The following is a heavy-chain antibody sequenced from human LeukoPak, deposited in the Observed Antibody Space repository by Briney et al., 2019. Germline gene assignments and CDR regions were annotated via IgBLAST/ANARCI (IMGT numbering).Heavy chain of an antibody. Sequence: SETLSLTCAAYGGSFSDYYWSWIRQPPGKGLEWIGEINHSGSTNYNPSLKIRVTISADTSKNQLSLRLSSVTAADTAVYYCARVFYSNYAQFDYWGQGTLVTVSS. D-gene: IGHD4-11*01. J-gene: IGHJ4*02. CDR2: INHSGST. CDR1: GGSFSDYY. CDR3: ARVFYSNYAQFDY. V-gene: IGHV4-34*01.